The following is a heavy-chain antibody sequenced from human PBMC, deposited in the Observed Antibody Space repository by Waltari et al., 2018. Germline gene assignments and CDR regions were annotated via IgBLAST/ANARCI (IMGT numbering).Heavy chain of an antibody. D-gene: IGHD6-19*01. CDR2: LYYSGST. J-gene: IGHJ3*02. CDR1: GGSIRSSRYY. CDR3: ARSVAGTGHAFDI. V-gene: IGHV4-39*01. Sequence: QLQLQESGPGLVKPSETLSLTCPVPGGSIRSSRYYWGWIRQPPGKGLEWIGSLYYSGSTYYNPSLKSRVTISVDTSKNQFSLKLSSVTAADTAVYYCARSVAGTGHAFDIWGQGTMVTVSS.